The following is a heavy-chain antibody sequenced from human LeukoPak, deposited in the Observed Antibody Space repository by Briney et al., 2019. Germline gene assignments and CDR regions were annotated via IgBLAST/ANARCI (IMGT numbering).Heavy chain of an antibody. V-gene: IGHV3-21*01. CDR3: ASSPQDYYGSGEGAFDF. CDR1: GFTFSTYS. Sequence: PGGSLRLSCAASGFTFSTYSMNWVRQAPGKGLERVSSISSSSYYIYHADSVKGRFTISRDNAKNSLYLQMNSLRAEDTAVYYCASSPQDYYGSGEGAFDFWGQGTMVIVSS. D-gene: IGHD3-10*01. CDR2: ISSSSYYI. J-gene: IGHJ3*01.